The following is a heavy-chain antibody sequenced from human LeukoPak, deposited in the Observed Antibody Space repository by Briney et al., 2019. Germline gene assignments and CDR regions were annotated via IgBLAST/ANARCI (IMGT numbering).Heavy chain of an antibody. CDR2: INPSGGST. Sequence: ASVKVSCKASGYTFTSYYMHWVRQAPGQGLEWMGIINPSGGSTSYAQKFQGRVTMTRDTSTSTVYMELSSLRSEDTAVYYCAREKVDHQVLSKRGVYYFDYWGQGTVVTVSS. D-gene: IGHD2-2*01. V-gene: IGHV1-46*01. J-gene: IGHJ4*02. CDR1: GYTFTSYY. CDR3: AREKVDHQVLSKRGVYYFDY.